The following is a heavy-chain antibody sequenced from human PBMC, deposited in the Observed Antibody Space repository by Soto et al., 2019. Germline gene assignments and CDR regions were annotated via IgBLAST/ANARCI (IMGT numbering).Heavy chain of an antibody. J-gene: IGHJ4*02. CDR2: IIPIFGTA. Sequence: SVKVSCKASGGTFSSYAISWVRQAPGQGLEWMGGIIPIFGTANYAQKFQGRVTITADKSTSTAYMELSSLRSEDTAVYYCARDHYDSSGPRIWGQGTLVTVSS. CDR3: ARDHYDSSGPRI. D-gene: IGHD3-22*01. V-gene: IGHV1-69*06. CDR1: GGTFSSYA.